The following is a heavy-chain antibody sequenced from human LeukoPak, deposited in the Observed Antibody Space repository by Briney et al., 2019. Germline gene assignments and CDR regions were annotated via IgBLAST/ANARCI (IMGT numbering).Heavy chain of an antibody. CDR1: GGSFSGYY. Sequence: SETLSLTCAVYGGSFSGYYWSWIRQPPGKGLEWIGEINHSGITNYNPSLKSRVTISVDTSKNQFSLKLSSVTAADTAVYYCARRFGGYCSSTSCYYYGMDVWGKGTTVTVSS. J-gene: IGHJ6*04. CDR3: ARRFGGYCSSTSCYYYGMDV. V-gene: IGHV4-34*01. D-gene: IGHD2-2*01. CDR2: INHSGIT.